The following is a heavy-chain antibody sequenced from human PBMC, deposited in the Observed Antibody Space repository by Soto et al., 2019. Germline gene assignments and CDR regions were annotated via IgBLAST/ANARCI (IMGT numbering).Heavy chain of an antibody. V-gene: IGHV3-23*01. CDR3: AKDRSEGNGPDY. J-gene: IGHJ4*02. CDR1: GFTFSSYA. CDR2: ISGSGGST. Sequence: SLRLSCAASGFTFSSYAMSWVRQAPGKGLEWVSAISGSGGSTYYADSVKGRFTISRDNSKNTLYLQMNSLRAEDTAVYYCAKDRSEGNGPDYWGQGTLVTVSS. D-gene: IGHD3-16*02.